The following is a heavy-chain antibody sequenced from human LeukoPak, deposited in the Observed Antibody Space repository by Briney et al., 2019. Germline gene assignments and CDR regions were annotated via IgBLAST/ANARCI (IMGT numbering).Heavy chain of an antibody. D-gene: IGHD1-26*01. Sequence: GGSLRLSCAASGFIFSDYSMNWVRQAPGKGLEWVSTIIDSGNSIYYADSAEGRFTISRDNSKNTLYLQMNSLRAGDTAVYYCAKDPIFSGSYGVFDYWGLGTLVTVSS. J-gene: IGHJ4*02. CDR3: AKDPIFSGSYGVFDY. CDR2: IIDSGNSI. V-gene: IGHV3-23*01. CDR1: GFIFSDYS.